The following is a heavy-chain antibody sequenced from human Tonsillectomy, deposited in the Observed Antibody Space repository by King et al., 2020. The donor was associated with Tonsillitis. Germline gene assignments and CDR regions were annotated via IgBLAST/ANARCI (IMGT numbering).Heavy chain of an antibody. Sequence: VQLQESGPGLMKPSETLSLTCTVSAGSITSYYWSWIRQPPGKGLEWIGYIYYSGTTNYNPSLKSRVTISVDTSKNQFSLRLGSVTAADTAVYYCARKWYHYGSGSYHDYWGQGTLVTVSS. CDR3: ARKWYHYGSGSYHDY. D-gene: IGHD3-10*01. J-gene: IGHJ4*02. CDR2: IYYSGTT. V-gene: IGHV4-59*08. CDR1: AGSITSYY.